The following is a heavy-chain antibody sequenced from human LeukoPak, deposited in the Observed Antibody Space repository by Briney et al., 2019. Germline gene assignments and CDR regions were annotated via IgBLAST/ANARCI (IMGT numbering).Heavy chain of an antibody. J-gene: IGHJ6*02. V-gene: IGHV3-13*01. CDR3: ARGELAGPSDYYYGMDV. Sequence: GGSLRLSCAASGFTFSSYDMHWVRQATGKGLEWVSAIGTAGDTYYPGSVKGRFTISRENAKNSLYLQMNSLRAGDTAVYYCARGELAGPSDYYYGMDVWGQGTTVTVSS. D-gene: IGHD1-26*01. CDR2: IGTAGDT. CDR1: GFTFSSYD.